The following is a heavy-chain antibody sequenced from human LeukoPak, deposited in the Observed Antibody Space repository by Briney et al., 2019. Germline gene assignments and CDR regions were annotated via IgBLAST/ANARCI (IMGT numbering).Heavy chain of an antibody. D-gene: IGHD5-24*01. CDR2: IISGDNS. J-gene: IGHJ3*01. CDR1: GFNFRDAA. Sequence: TGGSLRLSCAASGFNFRDAAMTWVRQAPGKGLEWVSLIISGDNSYYADSVKGRFTISRDNSKNTLSLQMNCLRVEDTAIYYCAKDIQLSTWGLGTMVTVSS. CDR3: AKDIQLST. V-gene: IGHV3-23*01.